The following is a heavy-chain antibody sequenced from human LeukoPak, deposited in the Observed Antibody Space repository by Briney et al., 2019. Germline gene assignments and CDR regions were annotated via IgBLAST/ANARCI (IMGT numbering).Heavy chain of an antibody. CDR2: ISSSGSTI. Sequence: GGSLRLSCAASGFTFSDYYMSWIRQAPGKGLEWVSYISSSGSTIYYADSVKGRFTISRDNAKDSLYLQMNSLRAEDTAVYYCAREADLMATTPPGYWGQGTLVTVSS. J-gene: IGHJ4*02. CDR3: AREADLMATTPPGY. V-gene: IGHV3-11*01. CDR1: GFTFSDYY. D-gene: IGHD5-24*01.